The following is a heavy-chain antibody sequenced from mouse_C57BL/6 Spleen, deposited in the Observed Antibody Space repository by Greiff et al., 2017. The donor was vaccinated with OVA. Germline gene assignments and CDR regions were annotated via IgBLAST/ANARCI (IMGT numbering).Heavy chain of an antibody. J-gene: IGHJ2*01. CDR1: GYAFSSSW. D-gene: IGHD1-1*01. Sequence: QVQLQQSGPELVKPGASVKISCKASGYAFSSSWMNWVKQRPGKGLEWIGRIYPGDGDTNYNGKFKGKATLTADKSSSTAYMQLSSLTSEDSAVYFCARERITTVVEAYYFDYWGQGTTLTVSS. CDR2: IYPGDGDT. CDR3: ARERITTVVEAYYFDY. V-gene: IGHV1-82*01.